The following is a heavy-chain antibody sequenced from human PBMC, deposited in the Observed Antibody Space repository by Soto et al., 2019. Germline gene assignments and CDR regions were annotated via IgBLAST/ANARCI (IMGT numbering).Heavy chain of an antibody. CDR2: IIPIFGTA. J-gene: IGHJ5*02. CDR3: ARGPLRGYSGYGVWFDP. V-gene: IGHV1-69*13. Sequence: SVKVSCKASGGTFSSYAISWVRQAPGQGLEWMGGIIPIFGTANYAQKFQGRVTITADESTSTAYMELSSLRSEDTAVYYCARGPLRGYSGYGVWFDPWGQGTLVTVSS. CDR1: GGTFSSYA. D-gene: IGHD5-12*01.